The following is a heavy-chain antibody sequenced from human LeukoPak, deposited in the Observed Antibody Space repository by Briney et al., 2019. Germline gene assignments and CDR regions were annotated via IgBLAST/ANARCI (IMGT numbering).Heavy chain of an antibody. CDR2: ISYDGSNK. J-gene: IGHJ4*02. CDR3: ARVRRVVVVPAALDY. V-gene: IGHV3-30-3*01. Sequence: PGGSLRLSCAASGFTFSSYAMHWVRQAPGKGLEWVAVISYDGSNKYYADSVKGRFTISRDNSMNTLYLQMNSLRAEDTAVYYCARVRRVVVVPAALDYWGQGTLVTVSS. D-gene: IGHD2-2*01. CDR1: GFTFSSYA.